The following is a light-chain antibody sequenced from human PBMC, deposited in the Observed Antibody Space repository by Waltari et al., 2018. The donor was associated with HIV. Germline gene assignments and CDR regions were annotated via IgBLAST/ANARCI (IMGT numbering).Light chain of an antibody. CDR3: QQRSNWPPIT. V-gene: IGKV3-11*01. Sequence: PGERATLSCWASHSVSSYIAWYQHKPGQAPRLLIYDASNRATGIPARFSGSGSGADFTLTISSLEPEDFAVYYCQQRSNWPPITFGQGTRLEIK. J-gene: IGKJ5*01. CDR1: HSVSSY. CDR2: DAS.